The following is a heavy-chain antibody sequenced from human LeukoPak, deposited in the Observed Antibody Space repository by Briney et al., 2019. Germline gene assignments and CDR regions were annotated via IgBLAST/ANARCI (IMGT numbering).Heavy chain of an antibody. D-gene: IGHD2-15*01. CDR2: ISYDGSNK. CDR1: GFTFGDYA. CDR3: AIPFGPPDIVVVVAAAGGAFDI. Sequence: GGSLRLSCTASGFTFGDYAMHWVRQAPGKGLEWVAVISYDGSNKYYADSVKGRFTISRDNSKNTLYLQMNSLRAEDTAVYYCAIPFGPPDIVVVVAAAGGAFDIWGQGTMVTVSS. J-gene: IGHJ3*02. V-gene: IGHV3-30*04.